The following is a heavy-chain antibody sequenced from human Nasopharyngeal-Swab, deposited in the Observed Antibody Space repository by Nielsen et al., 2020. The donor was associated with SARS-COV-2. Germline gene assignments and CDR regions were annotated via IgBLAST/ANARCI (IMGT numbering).Heavy chain of an antibody. CDR3: ARGPGDGMDV. V-gene: IGHV3-30-3*01. D-gene: IGHD3-10*01. CDR2: ISYDGSNK. J-gene: IGHJ6*02. Sequence: WIRRPPGKGLEWVAVISYDGSNKYYADSVKGRFTISRDNSKNTLYLQMNSLRAEDTAVYYRARGPGDGMDVWGQGTTVTVSS.